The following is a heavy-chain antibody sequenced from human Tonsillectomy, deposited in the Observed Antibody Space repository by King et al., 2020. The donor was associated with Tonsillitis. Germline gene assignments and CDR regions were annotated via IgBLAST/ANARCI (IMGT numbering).Heavy chain of an antibody. CDR3: AKDKSSSWSVDY. V-gene: IGHV3-30*18. CDR1: GFTFSRNG. D-gene: IGHD6-13*01. Sequence: VQLVESGGGVVQPGRSLRLSCAASGFTFSRNGMHWVRQAPGKGLEWVAVISHDGSNKYYPDSVKGRFTISRDNSKNTLYLQMNSLRAEDTAVYYCAKDKSSSWSVDYWGQGTLVTVSS. CDR2: ISHDGSNK. J-gene: IGHJ4*02.